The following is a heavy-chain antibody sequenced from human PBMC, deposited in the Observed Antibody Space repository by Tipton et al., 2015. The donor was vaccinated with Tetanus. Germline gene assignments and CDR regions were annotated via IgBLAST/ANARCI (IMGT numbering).Heavy chain of an antibody. Sequence: SLRLSCAASGFTFSNHWMSWVRQTPGKGLEWIGEIYHSGTTNYNPSLKSRVTMSVDNSKNQFSLKLNSVTAADTAVYYCARESITIFGVVSIDYWGQGTLVTVSS. V-gene: IGHV4-4*02. CDR2: IYHSGTT. D-gene: IGHD3-3*01. CDR1: GFTFSNHW. CDR3: ARESITIFGVVSIDY. J-gene: IGHJ4*02.